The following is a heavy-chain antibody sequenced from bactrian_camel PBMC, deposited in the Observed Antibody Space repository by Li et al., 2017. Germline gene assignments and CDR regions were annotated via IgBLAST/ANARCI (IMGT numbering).Heavy chain of an antibody. CDR1: GYTSTSYC. J-gene: IGHJ4*01. CDR2: LWTGNGRT. D-gene: IGHD1*01. V-gene: IGHV3S40*01. Sequence: DVQLVESGGGSVQAGGSLRLSCRVSGYTSTSYCMGWFRQPLGKDNEGLAALWTGNGRTFYADSVQGRFTDSQDSAKNTVNLELNNLKTEDTGIYYCAASRPGIISVCQIPYITRLGLEGQGTQVTVS.